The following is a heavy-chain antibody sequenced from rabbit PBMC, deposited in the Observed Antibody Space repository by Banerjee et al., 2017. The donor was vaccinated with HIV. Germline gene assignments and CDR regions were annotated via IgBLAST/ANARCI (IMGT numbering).Heavy chain of an antibody. V-gene: IGHV1S40*01. CDR2: IYAGSSDST. Sequence: QSLEESGGGLVKPGASLTLTCKASGFSFNNDYDMCWVRQAPGKGLEWIASIYAGSSDSTYSATWARGRFTISKTSSTTVTLQMTSLTAADTATYFCARNYVNAFDPWGPGTLVTVS. D-gene: IGHD1-1*01. CDR1: GFSFNNDYD. CDR3: ARNYVNAFDP. J-gene: IGHJ2*01.